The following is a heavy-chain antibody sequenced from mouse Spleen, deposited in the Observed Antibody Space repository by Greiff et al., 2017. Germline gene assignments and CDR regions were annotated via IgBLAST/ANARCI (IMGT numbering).Heavy chain of an antibody. J-gene: IGHJ1*01. CDR2: ISYDGSN. Sequence: EVKLMESGPGLVKPSQSLSLTCSVTGYSITSGYYWNWIRQFPGNKLEWMGYISYDGSNNYNPSLKNRISITRDTSKNQFFLKLNSVTTEDTATYYCARDTTSYFDVWGAGTTVTVSS. CDR3: ARDTTSYFDV. D-gene: IGHD2-12*01. V-gene: IGHV3-6*02. CDR1: GYSITSGYY.